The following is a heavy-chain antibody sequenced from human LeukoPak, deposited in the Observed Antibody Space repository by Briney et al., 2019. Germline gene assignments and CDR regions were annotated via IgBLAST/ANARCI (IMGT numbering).Heavy chain of an antibody. V-gene: IGHV3-48*03. Sequence: PGGSLRLTCAPSGFTFSSYGMSWVREAPEEGLEWVSYISSSGSTIYYADSVKGRFTISRDNAKNSLYLQTNSLRAEDTAVYYCAELGITMIGGVWGKGTTVTISS. CDR3: AELGITMIGGV. J-gene: IGHJ6*04. CDR2: ISSSGSTI. CDR1: GFTFSSYG. D-gene: IGHD3-10*02.